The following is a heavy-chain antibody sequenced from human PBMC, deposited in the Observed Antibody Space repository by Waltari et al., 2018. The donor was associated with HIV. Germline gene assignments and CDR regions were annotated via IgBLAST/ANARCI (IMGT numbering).Heavy chain of an antibody. CDR3: ARDLVSTAGTNY. J-gene: IGHJ4*02. V-gene: IGHV1-3*01. D-gene: IGHD6-19*01. Sequence: QVQLVQSGAEVKKPGASVKVSCKASGYTFTSYAIHWFRQAPGQRLEWMGWINAGNGNTKYSQKFQGRVTITRDTSASTAYMELSSLRSEDTAVYYCARDLVSTAGTNYWGQGALVTVSS. CDR2: INAGNGNT. CDR1: GYTFTSYA.